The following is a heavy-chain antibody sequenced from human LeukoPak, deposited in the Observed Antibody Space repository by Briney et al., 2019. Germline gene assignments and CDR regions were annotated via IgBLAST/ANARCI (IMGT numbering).Heavy chain of an antibody. J-gene: IGHJ1*01. D-gene: IGHD3-16*01. CDR2: IWYDGSNK. CDR3: ARDQRPGWGEYFQH. Sequence: GGFLRLSCAASEFTFSSYGMQWVRQAPGKGLEWVAVIWYDGSNKYYADSVKGRFTISRDNSKNTVYLQMNSLRVEDTAVYYCARDQRPGWGEYFQHWGQGTLVTVSS. V-gene: IGHV3-33*01. CDR1: EFTFSSYG.